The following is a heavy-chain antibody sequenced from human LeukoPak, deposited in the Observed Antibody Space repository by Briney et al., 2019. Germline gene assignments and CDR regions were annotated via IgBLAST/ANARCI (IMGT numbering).Heavy chain of an antibody. CDR1: GGSFSSYY. J-gene: IGHJ4*02. CDR2: INHSGST. V-gene: IGHV4-34*01. CDR3: ARGVLYDYIWGSYRQGLDY. D-gene: IGHD3-16*02. Sequence: PSETLSLTCAVYGGSFSSYYWSWIRQPPGKGLEWIGEINHSGSTNYNPSLKSRVTISVDTSKNQFSLKLSSVTAADTAVYYCARGVLYDYIWGSYRQGLDYWGQGTLVTVSS.